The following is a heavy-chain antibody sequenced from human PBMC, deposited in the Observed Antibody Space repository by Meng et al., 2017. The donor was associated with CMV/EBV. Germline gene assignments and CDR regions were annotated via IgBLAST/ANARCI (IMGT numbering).Heavy chain of an antibody. CDR3: TTVGATFPSDY. D-gene: IGHD1-26*01. J-gene: IGHJ4*02. CDR1: GFTFSNAW. CDR2: IKSKTDGGTT. V-gene: IGHV3-15*01. Sequence: GESLKISCAASGFTFSNAWMSWVRQAPGKGLEWVGRIKSKTDGGTTDYAAPVKGRFIISRDDSKNTLYLQMNSLKTEDTAVYYCTTVGATFPSDYWGQGTLVTVSS.